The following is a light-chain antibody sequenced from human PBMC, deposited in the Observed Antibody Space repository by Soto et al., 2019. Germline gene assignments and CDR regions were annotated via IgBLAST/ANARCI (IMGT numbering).Light chain of an antibody. J-gene: IGLJ1*01. Sequence: QSALTQPRSVSGSPGQSVTISCIGTSSDVGAYDYVTWYQQRPGKGPKLIIYDVTKRPSGVPDRFSGSKSGNTASLTISGLHAEDEADYFCCSYVGSYTYVFGTGTKVTVL. CDR2: DVT. CDR3: CSYVGSYTYV. CDR1: SSDVGAYDY. V-gene: IGLV2-11*01.